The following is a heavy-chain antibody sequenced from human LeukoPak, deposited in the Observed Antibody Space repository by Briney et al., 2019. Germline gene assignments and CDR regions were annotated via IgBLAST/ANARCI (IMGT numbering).Heavy chain of an antibody. V-gene: IGHV5-51*01. Sequence: GESLKISCKVSGYTFTTSWIGWVRQMPGKGLEWMGIIYPGDSDTRYSPSLQGQVTISADKSINTAYLQWSSLKASDTAMYYCARPHTLDRATKYYFDYWGQGTLVTVSS. D-gene: IGHD1-26*01. CDR2: IYPGDSDT. CDR1: GYTFTTSW. CDR3: ARPHTLDRATKYYFDY. J-gene: IGHJ4*02.